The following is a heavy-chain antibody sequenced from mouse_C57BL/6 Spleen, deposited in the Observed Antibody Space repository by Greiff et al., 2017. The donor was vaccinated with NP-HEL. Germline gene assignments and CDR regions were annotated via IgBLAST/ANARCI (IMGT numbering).Heavy chain of an antibody. CDR1: GFTFTDYY. V-gene: IGHV1-26*01. D-gene: IGHD1-1*01. Sequence: EVQLQQSGPGLVQPGASVKISCTASGFTFTDYYMNWVRQSQGKSLEWIGDINPNNGGTSYNQNFKGKAIFTVDKSYSTAYMELRSLTSEDSADYYGTRSSYSYGSGWKYFDVWGTGTTVTVSS. CDR2: INPNNGGT. J-gene: IGHJ1*03. CDR3: TRSSYSYGSGWKYFDV.